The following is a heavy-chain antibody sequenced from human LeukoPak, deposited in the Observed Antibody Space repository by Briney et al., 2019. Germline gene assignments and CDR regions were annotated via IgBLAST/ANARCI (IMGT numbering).Heavy chain of an antibody. V-gene: IGHV1-2*06. CDR2: INPNSGGT. J-gene: IGHJ4*02. CDR1: GYTFTGYY. D-gene: IGHD2-2*01. Sequence: ASVKVSCKASGYTFTGYYMHWVRQAPGQGLEWMGRINPNSGGTNYAQKFQGRATMTRDTSISTAYMELSRLRSDDTAVYYCAVGGIVVVPAAMRGNYYWGQGTLVTVSS. CDR3: AVGGIVVVPAAMRGNYY.